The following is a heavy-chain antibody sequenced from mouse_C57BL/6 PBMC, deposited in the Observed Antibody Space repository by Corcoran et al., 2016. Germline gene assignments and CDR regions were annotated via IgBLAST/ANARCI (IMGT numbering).Heavy chain of an antibody. D-gene: IGHD6-1*01. CDR2: INTYSGVP. Sequence: QIQLVQSGPELKKPGETVKISCKASGYTFTTYGMSWVKQAPGKGLKWMGWINTYSGVPTYADDFKGRFAFSLETSASTAYLQINNLKNEDTATYFCAINSGPLWYFDVWGTGTTVTVSS. CDR3: AINSGPLWYFDV. J-gene: IGHJ1*03. V-gene: IGHV9-3*01. CDR1: GYTFTTYG.